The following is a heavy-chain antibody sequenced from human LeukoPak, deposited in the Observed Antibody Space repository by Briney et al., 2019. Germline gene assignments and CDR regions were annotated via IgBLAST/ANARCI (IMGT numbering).Heavy chain of an antibody. D-gene: IGHD5-12*01. CDR3: ARGGPLVAMSPYNWFDP. CDR2: IIPIFGTA. Sequence: ASVKVSCKASGGTFSSYAISWVRQAPGQGLEWMGGIIPIFGTANYAQKFQGRVTITADKSTSTAYMEVSSLRSEDTAVCYCARGGPLVAMSPYNWFDPWGQGTLVTVSS. J-gene: IGHJ5*02. CDR1: GGTFSSYA. V-gene: IGHV1-69*06.